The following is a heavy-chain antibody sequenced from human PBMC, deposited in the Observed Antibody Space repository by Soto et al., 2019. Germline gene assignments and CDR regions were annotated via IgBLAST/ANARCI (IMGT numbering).Heavy chain of an antibody. Sequence: QVQLVQSGAEVKKPGASVKVSCKASGYVFTNYFMHWVRQAPGQGLEWMGIINPNGGGTSYAQKFEGRATMTRDSATGTVSMDLSSLRSEDSALYFCARDVGSNSWSYYYGMDVWGQGTSVTVSS. D-gene: IGHD6-13*01. J-gene: IGHJ6*01. CDR2: INPNGGGT. CDR1: GYVFTNYF. CDR3: ARDVGSNSWSYYYGMDV. V-gene: IGHV1-46*01.